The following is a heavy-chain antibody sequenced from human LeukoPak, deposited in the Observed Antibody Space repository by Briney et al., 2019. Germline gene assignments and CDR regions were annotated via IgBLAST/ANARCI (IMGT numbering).Heavy chain of an antibody. Sequence: SSETLSLTCTVSGGSIISSTYYWGWIRQPPGRGLEWTGSIYYTGSTYYNPSLKSRVTISVDTSRNQFSLKLSSVTAADTAVYYCARHRGSPYSGSYYYFDFWGQGTLVTVSS. CDR2: IYYTGST. CDR3: ARHRGSPYSGSYYYFDF. CDR1: GGSIISSTYY. D-gene: IGHD1-26*01. V-gene: IGHV4-39*01. J-gene: IGHJ4*02.